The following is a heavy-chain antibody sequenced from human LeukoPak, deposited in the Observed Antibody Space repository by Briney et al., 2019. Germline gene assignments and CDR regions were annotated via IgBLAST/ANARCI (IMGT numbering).Heavy chain of an antibody. Sequence: GGSLRLSCAASGFTVSSNYMSWVRQAPGKGLEWVANIKQDGSEKYYVDSVKGRFTISRDNAKNSLYLQMNSLRAEDTAVYYCARALWSGPVYYGMDVWGQGTTVTVSS. J-gene: IGHJ6*02. CDR3: ARALWSGPVYYGMDV. CDR2: IKQDGSEK. D-gene: IGHD3-10*01. V-gene: IGHV3-7*01. CDR1: GFTVSSNY.